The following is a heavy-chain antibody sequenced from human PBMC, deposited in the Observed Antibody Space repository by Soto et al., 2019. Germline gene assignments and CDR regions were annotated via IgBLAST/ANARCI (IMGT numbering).Heavy chain of an antibody. J-gene: IGHJ3*02. CDR1: GFTFSSYA. CDR2: ISGSGGST. V-gene: IGHV3-23*01. Sequence: EVQLLESGGGLVQPGGSLRLSCAASGFTFSSYAMSWVRQAPGKGLEWVSAISGSGGSTYYADSVKGRFTISRDNSKNTLYLQMNSLRAEDTAVYYCAKECSMNLLYDFWSGYYIAAFDIWGLGKMVTDSS. CDR3: AKECSMNLLYDFWSGYYIAAFDI. D-gene: IGHD3-3*01.